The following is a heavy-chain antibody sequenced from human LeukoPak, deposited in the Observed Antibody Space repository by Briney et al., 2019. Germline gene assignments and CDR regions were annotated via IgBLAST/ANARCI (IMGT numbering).Heavy chain of an antibody. V-gene: IGHV4-4*07. Sequence: SETLSLTCTVSGGSISSYYWSWIRQPAGKGLEWIGRIYTSGSTNYNPSLKNRVTMSVDTSKTQFSLKLSSVTAADTAVYYCARGAAGYSSGWSFDYWGQGTLVTVSS. J-gene: IGHJ4*02. CDR3: ARGAAGYSSGWSFDY. D-gene: IGHD6-19*01. CDR2: IYTSGST. CDR1: GGSISSYY.